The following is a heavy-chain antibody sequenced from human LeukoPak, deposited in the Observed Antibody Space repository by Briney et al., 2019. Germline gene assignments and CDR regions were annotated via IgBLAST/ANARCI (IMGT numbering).Heavy chain of an antibody. Sequence: SETLSLTCAVYGGSFSGYYWSWIRQPPGKGLEWIGEINHSGSTNYNPSLKSRVTISVDTSKNQFSLKLSSVTAADTAVYYCARRVVIARYYYYYMDAWGKGTTVTVSS. D-gene: IGHD2-21*01. CDR2: INHSGST. CDR1: GGSFSGYY. J-gene: IGHJ6*03. CDR3: ARRVVIARYYYYYMDA. V-gene: IGHV4-34*01.